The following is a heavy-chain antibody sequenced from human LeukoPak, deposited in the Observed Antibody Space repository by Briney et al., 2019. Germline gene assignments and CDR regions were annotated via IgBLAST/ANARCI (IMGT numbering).Heavy chain of an antibody. CDR1: GGTFSSYA. D-gene: IGHD3-10*01. CDR2: IIPIFGTA. J-gene: IGHJ5*02. Sequence: ASVKVSCKASGGTFSSYAISWVRQAPGQGLEWMGGIIPIFGTANYAQKFQGRVTITADESTSTAYMELSSLRSEDTAVYYCASGRGFGELWNWFDPWGQGTLVTVSS. V-gene: IGHV1-69*13. CDR3: ASGRGFGELWNWFDP.